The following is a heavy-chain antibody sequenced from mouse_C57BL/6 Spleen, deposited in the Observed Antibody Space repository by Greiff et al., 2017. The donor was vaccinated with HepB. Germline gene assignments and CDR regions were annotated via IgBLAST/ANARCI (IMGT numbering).Heavy chain of an antibody. D-gene: IGHD6-5*01. J-gene: IGHJ1*03. CDR1: GFSFNTYA. CDR2: IRSKSNNYAT. Sequence: EVMLVESGGGLVQPKGSLKLSCAASGFSFNTYAMNWVRQAPGKGLEWVARIRSKSNNYATYYADSVKDRFTISRDDSESMLYLQMNNLKTEDTAMYYCVRHYAKGYFDVWGTGTTVTVSS. V-gene: IGHV10-1*01. CDR3: VRHYAKGYFDV.